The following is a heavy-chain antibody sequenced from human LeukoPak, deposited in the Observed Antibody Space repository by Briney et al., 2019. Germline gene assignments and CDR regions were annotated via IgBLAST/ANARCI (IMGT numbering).Heavy chain of an antibody. Sequence: SETLSLTCTVSGYSISSGYYWGWIRQPPGKGLEWIGYIYYSGSTNYNPSLKSRVTISVDTSKNQFSLKLSSVTAADTAVYYCARGVDIVANYRNYYYYYMDVWGKGTTVTVSS. CDR2: IYYSGST. D-gene: IGHD5-12*01. V-gene: IGHV4-61*01. CDR3: ARGVDIVANYRNYYYYYMDV. J-gene: IGHJ6*03. CDR1: GYSISSGYY.